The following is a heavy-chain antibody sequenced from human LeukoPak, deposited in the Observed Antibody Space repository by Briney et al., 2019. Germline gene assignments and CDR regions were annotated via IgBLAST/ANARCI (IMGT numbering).Heavy chain of an antibody. V-gene: IGHV3-30*04. D-gene: IGHD5-12*01. CDR2: ISYDGSNK. CDR1: GFTCSSYA. J-gene: IGHJ3*02. Sequence: GRSLRLSCAASGFTCSSYAMHWVRQAPGKGLEWVAVISYDGSNKYYADSVKGRFTISRDNSKNTLYLQMNSLRAEDTAVYYCARDLNSGYDDDAFDIWGQGTMVTVSS. CDR3: ARDLNSGYDDDAFDI.